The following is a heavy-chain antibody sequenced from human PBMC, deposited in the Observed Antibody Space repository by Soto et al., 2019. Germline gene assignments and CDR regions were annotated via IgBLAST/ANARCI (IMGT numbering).Heavy chain of an antibody. V-gene: IGHV4-31*03. J-gene: IGHJ2*01. CDR3: ARGSKGGNFLSYWYFDL. Sequence: SATLSLTCTVSGGSISSGGYYWSWIRQHPGKGLEWIGYIYYSGSTYYNPSLKSRVTISVDTSKNQFSLKLSSVTAADTAVYYCARGSKGGNFLSYWYFDLWGRGTLVTVSS. D-gene: IGHD2-21*02. CDR2: IYYSGST. CDR1: GGSISSGGYY.